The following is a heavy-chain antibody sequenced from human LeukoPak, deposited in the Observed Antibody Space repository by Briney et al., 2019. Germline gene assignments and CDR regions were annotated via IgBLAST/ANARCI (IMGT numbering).Heavy chain of an antibody. CDR2: ISATSTYI. Sequence: GGSLRLSCAVSGFTVSTKYMSWVRQAPGKGLEWVSSISATSTYIYYADSVKGRFTISRDNAKNSLYLQMNSLRAEDTAVYYCARGTLSTSGIIDYWGQGTLVTVSS. J-gene: IGHJ4*02. V-gene: IGHV3-21*01. CDR1: GFTVSTKY. D-gene: IGHD3-10*01. CDR3: ARGTLSTSGIIDY.